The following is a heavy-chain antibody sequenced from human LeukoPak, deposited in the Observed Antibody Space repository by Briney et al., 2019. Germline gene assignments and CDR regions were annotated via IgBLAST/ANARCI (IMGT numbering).Heavy chain of an antibody. CDR3: ARRRYYYDSSGYWNWFDP. CDR1: GGSFSGYY. CDR2: INHSGST. D-gene: IGHD3-22*01. J-gene: IGHJ5*02. V-gene: IGHV4-34*01. Sequence: PSETLSLTCAVYGGSFSGYYWSWIRQPPGKGLEWIGEINHSGSTNYSPSLKSRVTISVDTSKNQFSLKLSSVTAADTAVYYCARRRYYYDSSGYWNWFDPWGQGTLVTVSS.